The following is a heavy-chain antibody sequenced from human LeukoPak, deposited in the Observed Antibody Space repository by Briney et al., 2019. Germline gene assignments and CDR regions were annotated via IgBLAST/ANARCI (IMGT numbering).Heavy chain of an antibody. CDR2: IYYSGST. Sequence: SETLSLTCTVSGGSISSYYWSWIRQPPGKGLEWIGYIYYSGSTNYNPSLKSRVTISVDTSKNQFSLKLSSVTAADTAVYYCARRHGSGWSNWFDPWGQGTLVTVSS. D-gene: IGHD6-19*01. CDR1: GGSISSYY. CDR3: ARRHGSGWSNWFDP. V-gene: IGHV4-59*08. J-gene: IGHJ5*02.